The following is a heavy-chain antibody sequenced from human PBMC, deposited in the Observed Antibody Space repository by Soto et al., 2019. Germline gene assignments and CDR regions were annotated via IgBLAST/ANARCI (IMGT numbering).Heavy chain of an antibody. J-gene: IGHJ5*02. CDR3: AREFYYYDSSGYYPGNNWFDT. V-gene: IGHV1-69*12. CDR2: IIPIFGTA. CDR1: GGTFSSYA. D-gene: IGHD3-22*01. Sequence: QVQLVQSGAEVKKPGSSVKVSCKASGGTFSSYAISWGRQAPGQGLEWMGGIIPIFGTANYAQKFQGRVTITADESTSTAYMELSSLRSEDTAVYYCAREFYYYDSSGYYPGNNWFDTWGQGTLVTVSS.